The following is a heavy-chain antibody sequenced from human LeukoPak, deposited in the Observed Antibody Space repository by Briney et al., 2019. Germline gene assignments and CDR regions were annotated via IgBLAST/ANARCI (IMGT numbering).Heavy chain of an antibody. J-gene: IGHJ4*02. CDR1: GGSISSAAYY. Sequence: PSETLSLICTVSGGSISSAAYYWTWIRQHPGNGLEWIGYICYSGITYYNPSLRSRISISVDTSKNQCSLKLSSVTAADTAVYYWARKTDNGDYHIDYWGQGTLVTVSS. V-gene: IGHV4-31*03. CDR2: ICYSGIT. CDR3: ARKTDNGDYHIDY. D-gene: IGHD4-17*01.